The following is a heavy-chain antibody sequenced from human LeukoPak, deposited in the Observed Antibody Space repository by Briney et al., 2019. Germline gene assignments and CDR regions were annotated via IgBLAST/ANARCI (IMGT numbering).Heavy chain of an antibody. V-gene: IGHV3-21*01. J-gene: IGHJ4*02. Sequence: GGSLRLSCAASGFTFSSYSMNWVRQAPGKGLEWVSSISSSSSYIYYADSVKGRFTISRDNAKNSLYLQMNSLRAEDTAVYYCARVLEAAAFDFWGQGALVTVSS. CDR1: GFTFSSYS. D-gene: IGHD6-13*01. CDR3: ARVLEAAAFDF. CDR2: ISSSSSYI.